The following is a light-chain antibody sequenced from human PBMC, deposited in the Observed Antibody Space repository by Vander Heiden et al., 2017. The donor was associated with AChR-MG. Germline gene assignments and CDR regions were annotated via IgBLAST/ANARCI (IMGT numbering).Light chain of an antibody. J-gene: IGLJ2*01. CDR2: EVT. Sequence: QSALTQPASVSGFPGQPITISCTGISTDVGGYDYVSWYQQRPGKAPRLLIFEVTKRPSGISNRFSGSKSDNTAFLTISGLQIEDEGDFYCASYTSGNTLVLFGGGTKLTVL. V-gene: IGLV2-14*03. CDR3: ASYTSGNTLVL. CDR1: STDVGGYDY.